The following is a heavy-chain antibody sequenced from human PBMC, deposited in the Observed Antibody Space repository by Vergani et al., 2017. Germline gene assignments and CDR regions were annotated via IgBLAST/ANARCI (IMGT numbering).Heavy chain of an antibody. J-gene: IGHJ4*02. CDR1: GGPISSGGYS. V-gene: IGHV4-30-2*01. CDR3: ARDREFTFDY. D-gene: IGHD3-10*01. CDR2: IYHSGST. Sequence: QLQLQEFGSGLVKPSQTLSLTCAVSGGPISSGGYSWSWIRQPPGKGLEWIRYIYHSGSTYYNPSLKSGVTIAVDRSKNQFSLKLGSVTAADTAVYYWARDREFTFDYWGQGTLVTVSS.